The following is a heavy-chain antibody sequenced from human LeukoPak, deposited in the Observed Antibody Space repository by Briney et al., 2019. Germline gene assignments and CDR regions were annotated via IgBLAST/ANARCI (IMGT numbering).Heavy chain of an antibody. V-gene: IGHV3-30*02. CDR1: GFTFSSYG. CDR3: VNSGFDR. Sequence: PGGSLRLSCAASGFTFSSYGMHWDRQAPGKGLEWVAFIHYDGTNEYYADSVKGRFTISRDNFKNTLSLQMNGLRVEDTALYYCVNSGFDRWGQGTLVTVSS. CDR2: IHYDGTNE. D-gene: IGHD3-10*01. J-gene: IGHJ5*02.